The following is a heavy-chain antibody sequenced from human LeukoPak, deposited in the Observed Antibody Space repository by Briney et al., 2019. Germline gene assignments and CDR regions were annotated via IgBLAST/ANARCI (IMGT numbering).Heavy chain of an antibody. CDR2: ISSSSYI. J-gene: IGHJ5*02. V-gene: IGHV3-21*01. CDR1: RFTFSSYS. Sequence: GGSLRLSCAASRFTFSSYSMNWVRQAPGKGLEWVSSISSSSYIYYADSVKGRFTISRDNAKNSLYLQMNSLTAEDTAVYYCVRASHPGGWFDPWGQGTLVTVSS. D-gene: IGHD3-10*01. CDR3: VRASHPGGWFDP.